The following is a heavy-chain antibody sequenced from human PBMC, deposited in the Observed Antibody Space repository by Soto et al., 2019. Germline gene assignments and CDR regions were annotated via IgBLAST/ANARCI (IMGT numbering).Heavy chain of an antibody. CDR3: ARSPFAGSDAFDI. CDR2: ITPFKSDT. V-gene: IGHV1-45*02. J-gene: IGHJ3*02. Sequence: SVKVSCKASGYTFTFLYLHWVRQAPGQALEWMGWITPFKSDTNYAQKFQDRVTITRDRSVSTAYKELSNLRSDDTAMYYCARSPFAGSDAFDIWGQGTMVTVSS. D-gene: IGHD1-1*01. CDR1: GYTFTFLY.